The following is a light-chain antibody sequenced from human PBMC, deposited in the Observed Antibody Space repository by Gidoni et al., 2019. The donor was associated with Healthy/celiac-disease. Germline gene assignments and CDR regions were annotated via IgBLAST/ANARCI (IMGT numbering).Light chain of an antibody. J-gene: IGKJ4*01. V-gene: IGKV3-15*01. CDR3: QQYNNWPGT. CDR1: QSVSSN. CDR2: GAS. Sequence: EIVMTPSPATLSVSPGERATLSCRASQSVSSNLAWYQQKPGKAPRLLIYGASTRDTGIPARFSGSGSGKEFTLTISSLQSEDFAVYYCQQYNNWPGTFGGGTKVEIK.